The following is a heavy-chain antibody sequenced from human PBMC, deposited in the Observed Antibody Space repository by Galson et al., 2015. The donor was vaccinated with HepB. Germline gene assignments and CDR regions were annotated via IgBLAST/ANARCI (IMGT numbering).Heavy chain of an antibody. D-gene: IGHD2-2*01. CDR2: VNPKTGAT. CDR3: ARENCSTIACHWILDY. CDR1: GYTFSGYY. J-gene: IGHJ4*02. Sequence: SVKVSCKASGYTFSGYYMHWVRQAPGQGPEWMGRVNPKTGATSFARRFQERVTMTRDTSINTAYMELTSLTPDDTAVYYCARENCSTIACHWILDYWGQGTLVTVSS. V-gene: IGHV1-2*06.